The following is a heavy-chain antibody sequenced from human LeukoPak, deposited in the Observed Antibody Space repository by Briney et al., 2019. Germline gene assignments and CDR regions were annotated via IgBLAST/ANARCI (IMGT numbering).Heavy chain of an antibody. CDR1: GFTFSSYG. V-gene: IGHV3-30*18. Sequence: PGGSLRLSRAASGFTFSSYGMHWVRQAPGKGLEWVAVISYDGSNKYYADSVKGRFTISRDNSKNTLYLQMNSLRAEDTAVYYCAKGGYCSGGSCYTFFDYWGQGTLVTVSS. D-gene: IGHD2-15*01. J-gene: IGHJ4*02. CDR2: ISYDGSNK. CDR3: AKGGYCSGGSCYTFFDY.